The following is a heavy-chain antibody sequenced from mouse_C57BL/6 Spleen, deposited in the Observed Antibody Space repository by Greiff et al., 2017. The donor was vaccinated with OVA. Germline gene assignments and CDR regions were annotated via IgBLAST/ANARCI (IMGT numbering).Heavy chain of an antibody. CDR2: ISSGSSTI. J-gene: IGHJ1*03. Sequence: EVQVVESGGGLVKPGGSLKLSCAASGFTFSDYGMHWVRQAPEKGLEWVAYISSGSSTIYYADTVKGRFTISRDNAKNTLFLQMTSLRSEDTAMYYCARATTVVDGYFDVWGTGTTVTVSS. D-gene: IGHD1-1*01. V-gene: IGHV5-17*01. CDR3: ARATTVVDGYFDV. CDR1: GFTFSDYG.